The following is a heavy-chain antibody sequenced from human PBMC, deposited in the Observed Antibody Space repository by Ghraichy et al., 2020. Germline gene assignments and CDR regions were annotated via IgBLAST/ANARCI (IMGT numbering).Heavy chain of an antibody. Sequence: GGSLRLSCAASGFSFHDYAMTWVRQAPGRGLEWVSSINSRGDRTYYADSVKGRFTISRDNSQKTLYLQMNSLRGEDAAVYYCAKPSRELTVACDFDSWGQGTLVTVSS. J-gene: IGHJ4*02. CDR1: GFSFHDYA. D-gene: IGHD1-26*01. CDR2: INSRGDRT. V-gene: IGHV3-23*01. CDR3: AKPSRELTVACDFDS.